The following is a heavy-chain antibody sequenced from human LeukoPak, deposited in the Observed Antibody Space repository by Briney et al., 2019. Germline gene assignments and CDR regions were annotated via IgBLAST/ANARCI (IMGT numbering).Heavy chain of an antibody. CDR2: IIPIFGTA. V-gene: IGHV1-69*06. CDR1: GGTFSSYA. CDR3: ARGEPLITIFGVVIIAPLDY. Sequence: ASVKVSCKASGGTFSSYATSWVRQAPGEGLGWMGGIIPIFGTANSAQKFQGRVKIAADKSTSTAYMELSSLRSEDTAVYYCARGEPLITIFGVVIIAPLDYWGQGTLVTVSS. D-gene: IGHD3-3*01. J-gene: IGHJ4*02.